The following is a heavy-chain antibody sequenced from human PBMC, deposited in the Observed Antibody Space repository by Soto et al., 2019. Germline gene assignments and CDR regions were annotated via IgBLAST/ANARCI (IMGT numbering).Heavy chain of an antibody. V-gene: IGHV4-59*01. J-gene: IGHJ4*02. CDR1: GGSISSYY. CDR3: ATDSSGYYHYFDY. D-gene: IGHD3-22*01. Sequence: QVQLQESGPGLVKPSETLSLTCSVSGGSISSYYWSWIRQPPGKGLEWIGDIYYTGSTNYNPSLKSRVTISVDVSKNQFSLKLSSVTAADTAVYYCATDSSGYYHYFDYWGQGTLLTVSS. CDR2: IYYTGST.